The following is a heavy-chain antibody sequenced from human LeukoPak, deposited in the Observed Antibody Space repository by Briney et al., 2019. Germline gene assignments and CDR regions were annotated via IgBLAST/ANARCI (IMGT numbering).Heavy chain of an antibody. CDR1: GYTLTSYA. J-gene: IGHJ4*02. CDR3: ARDETYSSSASWY. D-gene: IGHD6-6*01. CDR2: INAGNGNT. Sequence: ASGKVSRKPSGYTLTSYAVHWVRQAPGPRVEWRGWINAGNGNTTYAQKRQARVTMTTDTSTSTAYMELRSLRSDDTAVYYCARDETYSSSASWYWGQGTLVTVSS. V-gene: IGHV1-3*01.